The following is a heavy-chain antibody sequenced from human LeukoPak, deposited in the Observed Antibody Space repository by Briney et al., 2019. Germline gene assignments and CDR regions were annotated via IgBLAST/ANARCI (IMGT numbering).Heavy chain of an antibody. J-gene: IGHJ4*02. CDR2: ICYSGST. CDR3: ARGEDSYFDY. CDR1: GGSVSSGSYY. V-gene: IGHV4-61*01. Sequence: SETLSLTCTVSGGSVSSGSYYWSWIRQPPGKGLEWIGYICYSGSTNYNPSLKSRVTISVDTSKNQFSLKLSSVTAADTAVYYCARGEDSYFDYCGQGTLGTVSS.